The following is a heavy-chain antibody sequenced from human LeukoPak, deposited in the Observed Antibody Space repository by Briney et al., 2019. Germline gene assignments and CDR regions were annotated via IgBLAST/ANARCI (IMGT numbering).Heavy chain of an antibody. CDR3: ARHLYSGYDWAHYYFDS. CDR1: GGSLSSYY. V-gene: IGHV4-4*09. CDR2: IYTSGST. Sequence: PSETLSLTCTDSGGSLSSYYWSWIRQPPGQGLEWLGYIYTSGSTNYNPSLKSRVTISVDTSKNQFSLKLSSVTAADTAVYYCARHLYSGYDWAHYYFDSCGQGTLVTVSS. D-gene: IGHD5-12*01. J-gene: IGHJ4*02.